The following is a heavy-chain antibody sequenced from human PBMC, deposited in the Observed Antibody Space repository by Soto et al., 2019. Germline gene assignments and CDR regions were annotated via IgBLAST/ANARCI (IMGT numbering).Heavy chain of an antibody. CDR3: VRPNFGALTHFDL. Sequence: XESLKVSCQSIGYTCTNYWSGLMLQTPGKGLEWMGIIFPGDSDTRYNPSFEGQVTVSADESISTAYLQWNTLKASDTAMYYCVRPNFGALTHFDLWGQGTLVTVSS. J-gene: IGHJ4*02. D-gene: IGHD3-16*01. V-gene: IGHV5-51*01. CDR2: IFPGDSDT. CDR1: GYTCTNYW.